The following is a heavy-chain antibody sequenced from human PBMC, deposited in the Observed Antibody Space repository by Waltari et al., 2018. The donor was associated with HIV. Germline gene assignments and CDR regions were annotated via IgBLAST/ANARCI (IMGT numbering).Heavy chain of an antibody. V-gene: IGHV3-74*01. CDR2: IQNDGSST. D-gene: IGHD3-16*01. Sequence: EVQLVESGGVLVQPGGSLRLSCAASGFTFRTYWMHWVRQGPGRGLVWGSGIQNDGSSTSYADSWKGRFTISRDNAKNTLFLQMNSLRVEDTAVYYCTRDGGGHPFVGYGMDVWGQGTTVTVSS. J-gene: IGHJ6*02. CDR1: GFTFRTYW. CDR3: TRDGGGHPFVGYGMDV.